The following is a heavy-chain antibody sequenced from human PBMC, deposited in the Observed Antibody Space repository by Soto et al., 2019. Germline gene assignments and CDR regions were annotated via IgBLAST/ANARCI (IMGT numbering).Heavy chain of an antibody. Sequence: KVSCKASGYTFTSYGISWVRRAPGQGLEWMGWISAYNGNTNYAQKLQGRVTMTTDTSTSTAYMELRSLRSDDTAVYYCAVPELTSPAYCGGDCSSLGGYYGMDVWGQGTTVTVYS. CDR1: GYTFTSYG. V-gene: IGHV1-18*04. J-gene: IGHJ6*02. CDR2: ISAYNGNT. D-gene: IGHD2-21*02. CDR3: AVPELTSPAYCGGDCSSLGGYYGMDV.